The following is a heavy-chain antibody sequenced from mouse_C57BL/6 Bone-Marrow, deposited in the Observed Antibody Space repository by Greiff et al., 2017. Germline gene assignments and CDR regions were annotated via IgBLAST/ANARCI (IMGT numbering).Heavy chain of an antibody. CDR3: ARLRDGSSYWFAY. CDR2: INPSSGYT. J-gene: IGHJ3*01. Sequence: QVQLKESGAELARPGASVKMSCKASGYTFTSYTMHWVKQRPGQGLEWIGYINPSSGYTKYNQKFKDKATLTADKSSSTAYMQLSSLTSKDSAVYYCARLRDGSSYWFAYWGQGTLVTVSA. V-gene: IGHV1-4*01. D-gene: IGHD1-1*01. CDR1: GYTFTSYT.